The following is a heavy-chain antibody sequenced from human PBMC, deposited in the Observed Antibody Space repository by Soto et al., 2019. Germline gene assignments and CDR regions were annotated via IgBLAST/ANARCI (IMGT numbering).Heavy chain of an antibody. Sequence: GASVKVSCKASGGTFSSYAISWVRQAPGQGLEWMGGIIPIFGTANYAQKFQGRVTITADESTSTAYMELSSLRSEDTAVYYCARDLGMVRGQKTNWFDPWGQGTLVTVSS. CDR2: IIPIFGTA. CDR1: GGTFSSYA. CDR3: ARDLGMVRGQKTNWFDP. D-gene: IGHD3-10*01. V-gene: IGHV1-69*13. J-gene: IGHJ5*02.